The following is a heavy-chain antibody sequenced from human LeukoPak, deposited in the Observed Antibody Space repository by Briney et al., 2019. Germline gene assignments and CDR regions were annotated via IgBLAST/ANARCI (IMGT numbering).Heavy chain of an antibody. V-gene: IGHV3-30*02. D-gene: IGHD6-19*01. J-gene: IGHJ4*02. CDR2: IRYDGSNK. CDR1: GFTFSSYG. CDR3: AKESVAGTLYPRGSWDY. Sequence: PGGSLRLSCAASGFTFSSYGMHWVRQAPGKGLEWVAFIRYDGSNKYYADSVKGRFTISRDNSKNTLYLQMNSLRAEDTAVYYCAKESVAGTLYPRGSWDYWGQATLVTVSS.